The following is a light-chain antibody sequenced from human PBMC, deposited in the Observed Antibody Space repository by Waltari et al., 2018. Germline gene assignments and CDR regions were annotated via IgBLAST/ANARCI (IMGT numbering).Light chain of an antibody. Sequence: QSALTQPASVSGSPGQSITISCTGTSSAVGIYSFVSWYQQPPGKAPKLMIDEVSNRPSGVSNRFSGSKSGNTASLTISGPQAEDEADYYCSSYTTSTSYVVFGGGTKLTVL. V-gene: IGLV2-14*01. CDR2: EVS. J-gene: IGLJ2*01. CDR3: SSYTTSTSYVV. CDR1: SSAVGIYSF.